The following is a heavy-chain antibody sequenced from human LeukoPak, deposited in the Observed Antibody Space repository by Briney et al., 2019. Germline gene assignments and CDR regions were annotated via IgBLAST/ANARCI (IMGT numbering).Heavy chain of an antibody. D-gene: IGHD1-26*01. V-gene: IGHV4-39*01. CDR3: ARQPYMLGAYYFDY. CDR1: GASISTGTSY. Sequence: PSETLSLTCNVSGASISTGTSYWGWIRQPPGRGLEWTGSIYHSGYTYYNPSLKSRVTISVDTSKNQFSLKLSTLTAADTAVYYCARQPYMLGAYYFDYWGQGTLVTVSS. J-gene: IGHJ4*02. CDR2: IYHSGYT.